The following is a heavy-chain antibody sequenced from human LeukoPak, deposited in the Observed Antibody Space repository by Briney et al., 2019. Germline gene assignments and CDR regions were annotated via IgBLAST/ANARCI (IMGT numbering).Heavy chain of an antibody. CDR3: ASPQWLAGVDY. D-gene: IGHD6-19*01. V-gene: IGHV3-30*03. CDR1: GFTFSSYD. Sequence: GGSLRLSCAASGFTFSSYDMHWVRQAPGKGLEWVAVISYDGNDKHYADSVKGRFTISRDNSKNTLYLQMNSLRAEDTAVYYCASPQWLAGVDYWGQGTLVTVSS. J-gene: IGHJ4*02. CDR2: ISYDGNDK.